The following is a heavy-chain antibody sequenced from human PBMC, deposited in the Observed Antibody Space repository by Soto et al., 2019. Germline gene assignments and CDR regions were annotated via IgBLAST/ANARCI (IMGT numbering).Heavy chain of an antibody. D-gene: IGHD3-22*01. CDR1: GYKFTSSW. J-gene: IGHJ5*02. CDR2: IFPSDSDT. V-gene: IGHV5-51*01. Sequence: PGESLKISCRTSGYKFTSSWIDWVRQMPGKGLEWMGIIFPSDSDTRYSPSFQGQVTISADRSTSTVFLQWASLKASDTAVYFCARKDKSGYFNWFDPWGQGTLVTVSS. CDR3: ARKDKSGYFNWFDP.